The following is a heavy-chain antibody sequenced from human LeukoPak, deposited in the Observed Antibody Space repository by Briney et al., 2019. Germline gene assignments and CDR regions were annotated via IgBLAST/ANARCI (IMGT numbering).Heavy chain of an antibody. CDR1: GDTLSSHA. CDR2: IFPILGTS. V-gene: IGHV1-69*01. Sequence: SVKVSCKASGDTLSSHAISWVRQAPGQGLEWMGGIFPILGTSNYAQRFQGRVTITADESTSTAYMELSSLRSEDTAVYYCARADGYDIWTGYRGWFDPWGQGTLVTVSS. D-gene: IGHD3-9*01. J-gene: IGHJ5*02. CDR3: ARADGYDIWTGYRGWFDP.